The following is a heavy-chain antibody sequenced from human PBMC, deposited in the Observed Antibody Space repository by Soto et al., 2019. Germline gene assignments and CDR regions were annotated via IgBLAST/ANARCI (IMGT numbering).Heavy chain of an antibody. Sequence: ASVKVSCKASGYTFTSYDINWVRQATGQGLEWMGWMNPNSGNTGYAQKFQGRVTMTRNTSISTAYMELSSLRFEDTAVYYCARDRTTTIRWFDPWGQGTLVTVSS. CDR2: MNPNSGNT. V-gene: IGHV1-8*01. D-gene: IGHD5-12*01. CDR3: ARDRTTTIRWFDP. CDR1: GYTFTSYD. J-gene: IGHJ5*02.